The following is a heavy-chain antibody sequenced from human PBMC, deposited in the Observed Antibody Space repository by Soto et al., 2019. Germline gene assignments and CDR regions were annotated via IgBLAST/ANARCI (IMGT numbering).Heavy chain of an antibody. J-gene: IGHJ6*02. Sequence: HPGGSLRLSCEASGFSIIDYWMHWVRQAPGEGLVWVSCINGDASSTTYADSVKGRFTISRDDAKNTVYLQMTSLRAEDTAVYFCARDRSYAMEVWGQGTRVTVSS. CDR1: GFSIIDYW. CDR3: ARDRSYAMEV. V-gene: IGHV3-74*01. CDR2: INGDASST.